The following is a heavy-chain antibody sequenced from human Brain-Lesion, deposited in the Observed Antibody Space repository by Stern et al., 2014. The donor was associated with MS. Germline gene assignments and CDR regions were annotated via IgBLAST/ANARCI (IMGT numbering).Heavy chain of an antibody. CDR1: GFNFSSYW. CDR3: ARGVGDY. Sequence: EVQLGESGGGLVQPGGSLRLSFAASGFNFSSYWMHWVRQFPGKGLFWVSQINRDGSDTSYADSVKGRFSISRDNIRNMLYLRMTSLRAEDTAVYYCARGVGDYWGQGARVTVSS. J-gene: IGHJ4*02. D-gene: IGHD3-16*01. V-gene: IGHV3-74*02. CDR2: INRDGSDT.